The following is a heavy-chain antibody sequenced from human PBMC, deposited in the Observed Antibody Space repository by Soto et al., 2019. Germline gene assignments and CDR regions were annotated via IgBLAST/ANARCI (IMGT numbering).Heavy chain of an antibody. V-gene: IGHV3-23*01. Sequence: GGSLRLSCAASGFTFSSYAMSWVRQAPGKGLEWVSAISGSGGSTYYADSVKGRFTISRDNSKNTLYLQMNSLRADDTAVYYCAKDGCSSTSCYTDAFDIWGQGTMVTVSS. CDR1: GFTFSSYA. D-gene: IGHD2-2*02. CDR3: AKDGCSSTSCYTDAFDI. CDR2: ISGSGGST. J-gene: IGHJ3*02.